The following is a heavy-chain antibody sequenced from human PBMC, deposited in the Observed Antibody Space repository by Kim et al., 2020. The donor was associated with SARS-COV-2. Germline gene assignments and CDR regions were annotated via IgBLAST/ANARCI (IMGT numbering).Heavy chain of an antibody. D-gene: IGHD3-22*01. CDR1: GYTFTSYY. Sequence: ASVKVSCKASGYTFTSYYMHWVRQAPGQGLEWMGIINPSGGSTSYAQKFQGRVTMTRDTSTSTVYMELSSLRSEDTAVYYCARDKPTSLSPYYYDSSGFDYWGQGTLVTVSS. CDR2: INPSGGST. V-gene: IGHV1-46*01. CDR3: ARDKPTSLSPYYYDSSGFDY. J-gene: IGHJ4*02.